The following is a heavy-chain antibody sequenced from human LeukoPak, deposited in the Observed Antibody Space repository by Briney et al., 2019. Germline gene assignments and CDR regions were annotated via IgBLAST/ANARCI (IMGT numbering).Heavy chain of an antibody. D-gene: IGHD6-13*01. V-gene: IGHV3-9*01. CDR3: AKSAFLSRYSSSWYYFDY. CDR2: ISWNSGSI. J-gene: IGHJ4*02. Sequence: GRSLRLSCAASGFTFDDYAMHWVRQAPGKGLEWVSGISWNSGSIGYADSVKGRFTISRDNAKNFLYLQMNSLRAEDTALYYCAKSAFLSRYSSSWYYFDYWGQGTLVTVSS. CDR1: GFTFDDYA.